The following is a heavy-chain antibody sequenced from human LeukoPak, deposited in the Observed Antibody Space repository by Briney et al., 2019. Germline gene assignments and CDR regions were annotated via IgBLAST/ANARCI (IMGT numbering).Heavy chain of an antibody. D-gene: IGHD3-9*01. J-gene: IGHJ4*02. Sequence: GGSLRLSCAASGFTFSSYEMNWVRQAPGKGLEWVAYISSVGTTIDYADSVRGRFTISRDNAKNSLYPQMNSLRAEDTAVYYCARGDHDRYKPKYYFDSWGQGTLVTVSS. CDR3: ARGDHDRYKPKYYFDS. V-gene: IGHV3-48*03. CDR2: ISSVGTTI. CDR1: GFTFSSYE.